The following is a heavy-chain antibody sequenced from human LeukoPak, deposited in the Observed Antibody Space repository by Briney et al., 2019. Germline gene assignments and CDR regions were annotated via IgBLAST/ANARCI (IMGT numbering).Heavy chain of an antibody. Sequence: PGGSLRLSCAASGFTFSPHAMHWVRQAPGKGLKWVAVISSDGSDKYYADSVQGRFTISRDNSKNTLYLQMNSLRAEDTAVYYCAKDPGFYGVLDAFDIWGQGTMVTVSS. CDR1: GFTFSPHA. J-gene: IGHJ3*02. V-gene: IGHV3-30-3*01. CDR3: AKDPGFYGVLDAFDI. D-gene: IGHD4-17*01. CDR2: ISSDGSDK.